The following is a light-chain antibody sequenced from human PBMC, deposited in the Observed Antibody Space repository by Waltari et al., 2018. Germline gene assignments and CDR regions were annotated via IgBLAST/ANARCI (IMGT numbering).Light chain of an antibody. CDR2: KAS. Sequence: DIQMTQSPSTLSASVGDRVTITCRASQSVTNWLAWYQQRPGEAPKVLIYKASNLESGVPSRFSGSGYGTDFTLTISSLQPDDFATYYCQQYSGYSRTFGQGTKMEIK. J-gene: IGKJ1*01. CDR3: QQYSGYSRT. V-gene: IGKV1-5*03. CDR1: QSVTNW.